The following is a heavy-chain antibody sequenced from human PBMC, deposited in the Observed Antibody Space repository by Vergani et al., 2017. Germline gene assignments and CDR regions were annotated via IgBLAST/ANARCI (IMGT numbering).Heavy chain of an antibody. Sequence: QVQLQQWGAGLLKPSETLSLTCAVYGGSFSGYYWSWIRQPPGKGLEWIGYIYYSGSTYYNPSLKSRVTISVDTSKNQFSLKLSSVTAADTAVYYCARGRGYCSSTSCYTLRYAFDIWGQGTMVTVSS. CDR2: IYYSGST. CDR1: GGSFSGYY. CDR3: ARGRGYCSSTSCYTLRYAFDI. V-gene: IGHV4-34*01. J-gene: IGHJ3*02. D-gene: IGHD2-2*02.